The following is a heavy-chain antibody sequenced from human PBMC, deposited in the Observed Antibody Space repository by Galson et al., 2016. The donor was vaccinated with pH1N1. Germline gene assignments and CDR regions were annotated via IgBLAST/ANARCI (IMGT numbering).Heavy chain of an antibody. Sequence: PALVKPTQTLTLTCTVSGFSLDTSGVGVGWIRQPPGKALEWLGDICWNDEKHYSPSLRNSLTITKDASKNQVVLTMTNVDPVDTATYFCAHRRSPYVDFCGGPTWIDSWGQGTLVIVSS. D-gene: IGHD3-3*01. V-gene: IGHV2-5*01. CDR3: AHRRSPYVDFCGGPTWIDS. CDR2: ICWNDEK. CDR1: GFSLDTSGVG. J-gene: IGHJ5*01.